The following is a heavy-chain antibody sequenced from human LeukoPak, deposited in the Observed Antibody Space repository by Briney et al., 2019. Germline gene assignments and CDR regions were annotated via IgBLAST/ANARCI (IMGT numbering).Heavy chain of an antibody. J-gene: IGHJ4*02. CDR2: IRSKAYGGTT. D-gene: IGHD4-17*01. CDR1: GFTFGDYA. Sequence: GGSLRLSCTASGFTFGDYAMSWFRQAPGKGLEWVGFIRSKAYGGTTEYAASVKGRFTISRDDSKSIAYLQMNSLKTEDTAVYYCTRDLPSTVTYYFDYWGQGTPVTVSS. CDR3: TRDLPSTVTYYFDY. V-gene: IGHV3-49*03.